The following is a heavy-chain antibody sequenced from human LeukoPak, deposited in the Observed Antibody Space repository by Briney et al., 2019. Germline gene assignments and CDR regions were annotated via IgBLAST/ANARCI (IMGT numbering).Heavy chain of an antibody. V-gene: IGHV4-4*07. CDR3: AREEFLHEIDSSGYFVY. D-gene: IGHD3-22*01. J-gene: IGHJ4*02. CDR2: VYSSGVG. Sequence: KPSEPLSLPCTVSGGSITGYYWNWIRQPAGQGLEWLGRVYSSGVGNYNPSLTSRVTMSVDTSKNQFSLNLTSLNAADTAVYYCAREEFLHEIDSSGYFVYWGQGTLVTVSS. CDR1: GGSITGYY.